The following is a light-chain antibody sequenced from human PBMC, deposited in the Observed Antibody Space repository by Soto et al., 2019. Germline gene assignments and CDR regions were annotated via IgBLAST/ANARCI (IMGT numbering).Light chain of an antibody. CDR2: EVS. J-gene: IGKJ4*01. Sequence: VVMTQSPLSLPVTLGQPASVSCRSSQSLLYSDGKTFLTWFHQRPGQAPRRLIYEVSNRDSGVPDRFSGSGSGTDFILKISRVEAEDVGLYYCMQGTHWPLTFGGGTKVEI. CDR3: MQGTHWPLT. V-gene: IGKV2-30*01. CDR1: QSLLYSDGKTF.